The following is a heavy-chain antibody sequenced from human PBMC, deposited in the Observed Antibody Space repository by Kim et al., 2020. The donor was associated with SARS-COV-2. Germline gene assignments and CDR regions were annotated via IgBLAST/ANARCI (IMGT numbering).Heavy chain of an antibody. J-gene: IGHJ4*02. D-gene: IGHD3-10*01. CDR3: ARAAGHYSSSGSHPIQFAY. CDR2: VSHDGNP. V-gene: IGHV4-38-2*01. CDR1: GYSITNFFF. Sequence: SETLSLTCSVSGYSITNFFFWGWIRQPPGKGLEWIGAVSHDGNPHYTPSLRGRVTISLDPPKNQFTLRLTSVTAADTALYYCARAAGHYSSSGSHPIQFAYWGQGILATVSP.